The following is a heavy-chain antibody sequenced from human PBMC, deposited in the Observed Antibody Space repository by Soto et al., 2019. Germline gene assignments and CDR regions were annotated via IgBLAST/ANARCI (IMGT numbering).Heavy chain of an antibody. D-gene: IGHD3-16*02. Sequence: ASVKVSCKASGYTFTGYAMHWVRQAPGQRLEWMGWINAGNGNTKYSQKYQGRVTITRDTSASTAYMEQSSLRSEDTALYYCARSAVSPFGGLIGPFDYWGQGNLVTVS. CDR2: INAGNGNT. CDR3: ARSAVSPFGGLIGPFDY. CDR1: GYTFTGYA. V-gene: IGHV1-3*01. J-gene: IGHJ4*02.